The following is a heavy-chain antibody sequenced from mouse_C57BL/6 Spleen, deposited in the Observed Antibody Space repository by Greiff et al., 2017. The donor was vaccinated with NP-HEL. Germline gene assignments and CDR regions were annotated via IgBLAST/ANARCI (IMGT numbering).Heavy chain of an antibody. CDR1: GYTFTSYW. CDR3: ARGWDGYWYFDV. V-gene: IGHV1-55*01. J-gene: IGHJ1*03. D-gene: IGHD4-1*01. Sequence: VKLQQPGAELVKPGASVKMSCKASGYTFTSYWITWVKQRPGQGLEWIGDIYPGSGSTNYNEKFKSKATLTVDTSSSTAYMQLSSLTSEDSAVYYCARGWDGYWYFDVWGTGTTVTVSS. CDR2: IYPGSGST.